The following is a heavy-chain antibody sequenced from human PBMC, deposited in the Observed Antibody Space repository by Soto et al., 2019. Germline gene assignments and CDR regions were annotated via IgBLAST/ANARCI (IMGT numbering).Heavy chain of an antibody. CDR3: AKAYRRQQQPVQYNWLDP. V-gene: IGHV3-23*01. D-gene: IGHD6-13*01. CDR2: ISDGGGTT. Sequence: EVQLLESGGGLVQPGGSLRLSCAASGFTFSTYAMSWLRQTPGKGLEWVSGISDGGGTTYYADSVKGRFTISRDNSKSTLYLQMESLRAEDTAVYYCAKAYRRQQQPVQYNWLDPWVQGTLVTVSS. CDR1: GFTFSTYA. J-gene: IGHJ5*02.